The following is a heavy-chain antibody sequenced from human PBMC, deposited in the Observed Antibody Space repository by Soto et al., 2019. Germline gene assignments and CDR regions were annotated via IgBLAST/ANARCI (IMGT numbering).Heavy chain of an antibody. V-gene: IGHV4-31*03. Sequence: PSDTLSLTCTVSGGSISSGAYNWRWIRQHPGKGLEWIGYIYYSGSTYYHPSLTSRVTISIDTSKNQFSLKLSSVTAADTAAYYCVSFPYGGGEWFDPWGQGTLVTVSS. CDR1: GGSISSGAYN. CDR2: IYYSGST. CDR3: VSFPYGGGEWFDP. J-gene: IGHJ5*02. D-gene: IGHD3-16*01.